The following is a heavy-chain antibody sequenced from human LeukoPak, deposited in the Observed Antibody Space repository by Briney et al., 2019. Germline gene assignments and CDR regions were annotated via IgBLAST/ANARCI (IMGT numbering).Heavy chain of an antibody. V-gene: IGHV4-38-2*02. CDR2: ISHSGST. D-gene: IGHD5-18*01. Sequence: SDTLSLTCTVSGYSISSTYYGGWIRPPPGKGLEWIASISHSGSTYYNPSLKSRVTISVDTSKNQFSLKLSSVTAADTAVYYCARVNTPVATFDYWGQGTLVTVSS. CDR1: GYSISSTYY. CDR3: ARVNTPVATFDY. J-gene: IGHJ4*02.